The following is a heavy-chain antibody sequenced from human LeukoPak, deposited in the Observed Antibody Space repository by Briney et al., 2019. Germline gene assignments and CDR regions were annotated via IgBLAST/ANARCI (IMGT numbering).Heavy chain of an antibody. D-gene: IGHD5-12*01. CDR1: GFTFSRYG. CDR3: AKSRVGYSGYLLDY. Sequence: GRSLRLSCAASGFTFSRYGMHWVRQTPGKGLEWVAVISYDASNKYYADSAKGRFTISRDNSKNTLYLQMNSLRAEDTAVYYCAKSRVGYSGYLLDYWGQGTLVTVSS. J-gene: IGHJ4*02. CDR2: ISYDASNK. V-gene: IGHV3-30*18.